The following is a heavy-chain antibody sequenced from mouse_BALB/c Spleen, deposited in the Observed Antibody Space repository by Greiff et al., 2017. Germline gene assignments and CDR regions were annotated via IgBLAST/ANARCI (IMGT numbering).Heavy chain of an antibody. CDR3: TRVGTLYAMDY. CDR1: GFTFSSYT. J-gene: IGHJ4*01. V-gene: IGHV5-6-4*01. CDR2: ISSGGSYT. Sequence: EVNVVESGGGLVKPGGSLKLSCAASGFTFSSYTMSWVRQTPEKRLEWVATISSGGSYTYYPDSVKGRFTISRDNAKNTLYLQMSSLKSEDTAMYYCTRVGTLYAMDYWGQGTSVTVSS. D-gene: IGHD1-1*02.